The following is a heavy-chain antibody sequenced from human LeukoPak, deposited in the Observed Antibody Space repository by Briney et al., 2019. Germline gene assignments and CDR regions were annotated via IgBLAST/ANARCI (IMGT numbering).Heavy chain of an antibody. CDR1: GFTFDDYA. J-gene: IGHJ6*02. CDR3: AKDVDFWSGYQDV. Sequence: PGGSLRLSCAASGFTFDDYAMHWVRRAPGKGLEWVSGISWNSGSIGYADSVKGRFTISRDNAKNSLYLQMNSLRAEDTALYYCAKDVDFWSGYQDVWGQGTTVTVSS. V-gene: IGHV3-9*01. D-gene: IGHD3-3*01. CDR2: ISWNSGSI.